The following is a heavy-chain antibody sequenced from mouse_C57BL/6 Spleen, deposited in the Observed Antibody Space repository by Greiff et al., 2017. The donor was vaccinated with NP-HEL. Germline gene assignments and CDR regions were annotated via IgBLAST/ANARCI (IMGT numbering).Heavy chain of an antibody. CDR1: GFSLTSYG. V-gene: IGHV2-9*01. CDR2: ICGGGST. Sequence: VKVEESGPGLVAPSQSLSITCTVSGFSLTSYGVDWVRQPPGKGLEWLGVICGGGSTNYNSALMSRLSISKDNSKSQVFLKMNRQQTDDTAMYYSAKQGYDSSGSIDDWGKGTLVTVSA. CDR3: AKQGYDSSGSIDD. D-gene: IGHD3-2*02. J-gene: IGHJ3*01.